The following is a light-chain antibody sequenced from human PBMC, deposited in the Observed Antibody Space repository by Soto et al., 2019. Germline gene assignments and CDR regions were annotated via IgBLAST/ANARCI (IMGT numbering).Light chain of an antibody. J-gene: IGKJ4*01. V-gene: IGKV3-15*01. CDR3: QQFGASFS. CDR2: VAS. Sequence: EIVMTQSPATLSVSPGERATLSCRASKSVSSNLAWYKQKPGQAPRLLIYVASTRATGIPARFSGSASGTEFTLTISRLKSEDSAVYYCQQFGASFSFGGGTKVDI. CDR1: KSVSSN.